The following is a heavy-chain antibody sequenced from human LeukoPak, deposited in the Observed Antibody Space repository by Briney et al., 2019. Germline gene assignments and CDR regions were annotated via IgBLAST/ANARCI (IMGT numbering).Heavy chain of an antibody. CDR1: GYSFTSYW. CDR2: IYPGDSDT. Sequence: GESLKISCKGSGYSFTSYWIGWVRRMPGKGLEWMGIIYPGDSDTRYSPSFQGQVTISADKSISTAYLQWSSLKASDTAIYYCARRIAVAGDGAYYGMDVWGQGTTVTVSS. J-gene: IGHJ6*02. D-gene: IGHD6-19*01. CDR3: ARRIAVAGDGAYYGMDV. V-gene: IGHV5-51*01.